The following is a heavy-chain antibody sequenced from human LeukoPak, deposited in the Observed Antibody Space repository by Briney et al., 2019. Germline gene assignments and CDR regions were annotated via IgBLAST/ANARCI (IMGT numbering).Heavy chain of an antibody. J-gene: IGHJ4*02. Sequence: GGSLRLSCAASGFTFSSYSMNWVRQAPGKGLECVSSISSSSSYIYYADSVKGRFTISRDNAKNSLYLQMNSLRAEDTAVYYCARGFGGSMTTAGGDYWGQGTLVTVSS. CDR3: ARGFGGSMTTAGGDY. D-gene: IGHD4-11*01. CDR1: GFTFSSYS. V-gene: IGHV3-21*01. CDR2: ISSSSSYI.